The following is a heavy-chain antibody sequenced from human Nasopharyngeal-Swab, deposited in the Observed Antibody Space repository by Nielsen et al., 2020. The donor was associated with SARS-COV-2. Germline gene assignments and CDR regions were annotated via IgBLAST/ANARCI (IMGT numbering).Heavy chain of an antibody. V-gene: IGHV4-4*07. Sequence: ESLKISCTVSGGSISSYYWSWIRQPAGKGLEWIGRIYTSGSTNYSPSLKSRVTMSVDTSKNQFSLKLSSVTAADTAVYYCARESLHYYGSGSYYNVLDYWGQGTLVTVSS. J-gene: IGHJ4*02. D-gene: IGHD3-10*01. CDR2: IYTSGST. CDR1: GGSISSYY. CDR3: ARESLHYYGSGSYYNVLDY.